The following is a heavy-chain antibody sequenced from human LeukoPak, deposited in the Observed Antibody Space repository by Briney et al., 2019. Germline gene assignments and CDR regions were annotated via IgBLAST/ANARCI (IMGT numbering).Heavy chain of an antibody. CDR1: GYTFTDYY. Sequence: GASVKVSCKVSGYTFTDYYMHWVQQAPGKGLEWVGLVDPEDGETIYAEKFQGRVTITADTSTDTAYMELSSLRSEDTAVYYCAKGPSDFDFDYWGQGTLVTVSS. D-gene: IGHD3/OR15-3a*01. CDR2: VDPEDGET. V-gene: IGHV1-69-2*01. J-gene: IGHJ4*02. CDR3: AKGPSDFDFDY.